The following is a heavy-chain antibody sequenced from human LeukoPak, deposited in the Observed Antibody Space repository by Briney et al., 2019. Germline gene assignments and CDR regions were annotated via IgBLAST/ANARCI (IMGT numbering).Heavy chain of an antibody. Sequence: SETLSLTCTVSGGSISSCYWSWIRQPPGKGLEWIGYIYYSGSTNYNPSLKSRVTISVDTSKNQFSLKLSSVTAADTAVYYCARLLRYCSSTSCYKYYYDSSGYYWYAFDIWGQGTMVTVSS. D-gene: IGHD3-22*01. V-gene: IGHV4-59*01. CDR1: GGSISSCY. CDR3: ARLLRYCSSTSCYKYYYDSSGYYWYAFDI. CDR2: IYYSGST. J-gene: IGHJ3*02.